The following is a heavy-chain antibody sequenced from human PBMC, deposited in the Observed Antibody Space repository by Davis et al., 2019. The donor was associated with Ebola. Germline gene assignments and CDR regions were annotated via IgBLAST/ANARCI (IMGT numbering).Heavy chain of an antibody. Sequence: ASVKVSCKASGYTFTGYYMHWVRQAPGQGLEWMGIINPSGGSTSYAQKFQGRVTMTRDTSTSTVYMELSSLRSEDTAVYYCARDRRPSGYSYGFDYWGQGTLVTVSS. V-gene: IGHV1-46*01. J-gene: IGHJ4*02. CDR3: ARDRRPSGYSYGFDY. CDR2: INPSGGST. D-gene: IGHD5-18*01. CDR1: GYTFTGYY.